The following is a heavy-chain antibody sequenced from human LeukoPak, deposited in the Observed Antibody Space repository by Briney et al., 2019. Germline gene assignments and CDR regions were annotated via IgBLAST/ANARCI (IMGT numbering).Heavy chain of an antibody. CDR2: ISYDGSNK. D-gene: IGHD4-17*01. CDR3: AITSRDSGLRGGQRGAFDI. Sequence: GKSLRPSCAASGFTSSTYAIHSVRQAPGKGLEWVAIISYDGSNKYYTDSVRGRFTISRDSSKNTLYLQLNSLRPEDTALYYCAITSRDSGLRGGQRGAFDIWGQGTMVTVSS. J-gene: IGHJ3*02. V-gene: IGHV3-30-3*01. CDR1: GFTSSTYA.